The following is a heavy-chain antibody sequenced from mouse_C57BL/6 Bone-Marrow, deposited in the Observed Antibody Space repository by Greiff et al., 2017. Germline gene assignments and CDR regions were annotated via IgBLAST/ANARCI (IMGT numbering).Heavy chain of an antibody. D-gene: IGHD1-1*01. CDR1: GSTFSDYG. V-gene: IGHV5-15*01. CDR2: ISNLAYSI. Sequence: EVQLVESGGGLVQPGGSLKLSWAASGSTFSDYGMAWVRQAPRKGPGGVASISNLAYSIYYAETVTGRFTISRGNAKNTLYLEMSSLRSEDTAMYYCARPYYYGSSYDWYFDVWGTGTTVTVSS. CDR3: ARPYYYGSSYDWYFDV. J-gene: IGHJ1*03.